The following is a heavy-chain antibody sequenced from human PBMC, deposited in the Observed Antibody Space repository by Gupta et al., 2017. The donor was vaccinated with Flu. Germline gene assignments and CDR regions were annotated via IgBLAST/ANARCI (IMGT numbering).Heavy chain of an antibody. J-gene: IGHJ3*02. CDR2: IYYSGST. CDR3: ASGIVVVPAAMPELGAFDI. D-gene: IGHD2-2*01. Sequence: SWIRQHPGKGLEWIGYIYYSGSTYYNPSLKSRVTISVDTSKNQFSLKLSSVTAADTAVYYCASGIVVVPAAMPELGAFDIWGQGTMVTVSS. V-gene: IGHV4-31*02.